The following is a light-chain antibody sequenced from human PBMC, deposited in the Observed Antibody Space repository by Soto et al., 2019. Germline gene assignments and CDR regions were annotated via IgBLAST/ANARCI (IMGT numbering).Light chain of an antibody. V-gene: IGKV1-27*01. CDR1: QGISNY. CDR2: AAS. J-gene: IGKJ4*01. CDR3: QKYNSAPPLT. Sequence: DIQMTQSPSSLSASVGDRVTITCRASQGISNYLAWYQQKPGKVPKLLIYAASTLQSGVPSRFSGSGSGTDFALTISSLQPEDVATYYCQKYNSAPPLTFGGGTKVEIK.